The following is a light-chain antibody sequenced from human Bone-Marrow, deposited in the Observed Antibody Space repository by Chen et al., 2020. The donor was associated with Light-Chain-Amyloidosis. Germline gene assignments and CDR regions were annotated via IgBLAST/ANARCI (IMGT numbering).Light chain of an antibody. J-gene: IGLJ1*01. V-gene: IGLV3-21*03. CDR1: NLGGKA. Sequence: SFVLTQPPSVSLAPGKTAKITCGGTNLGGKAVHWYQQKPGQAPVLVISDESDRPSGIPERFSGSNSGNTATLTISRVDAGDEADYYCQVWDNTSDHFVFGTGTTVTVL. CDR3: QVWDNTSDHFV. CDR2: DES.